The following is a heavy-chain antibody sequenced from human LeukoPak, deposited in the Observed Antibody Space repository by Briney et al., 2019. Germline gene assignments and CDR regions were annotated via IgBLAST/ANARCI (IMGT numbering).Heavy chain of an antibody. J-gene: IGHJ4*02. D-gene: IGHD5-24*01. CDR2: INHSGST. V-gene: IGHV4-34*01. Sequence: PSETLSLTCAVYGGSFSGYYWSWIRQPPGKGLEWIGEINHSGSTNYNPSLKSRVTISVDTSKNQFSLKLSSVTAADTAVYYCAREMATVWFDYWAREPWSPSPQ. CDR3: AREMATVWFDY. CDR1: GGSFSGYY.